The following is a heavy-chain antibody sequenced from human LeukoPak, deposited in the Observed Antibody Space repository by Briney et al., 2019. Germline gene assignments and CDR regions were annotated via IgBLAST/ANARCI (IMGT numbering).Heavy chain of an antibody. D-gene: IGHD2-2*01. CDR1: GYTFTAYY. CDR3: ARVRGSCTTTSCSSFDF. CDR2: INPNSGDS. J-gene: IGHJ4*02. V-gene: IGHV1-2*02. Sequence: PSLKVSCKASGYTFTAYYMHWVRQAPGQGLEWMGWINPNSGDSNYAQKFEGRVTMTRDTSISTAYMELSRVRSDDTAVYYCARVRGSCTTTSCSSFDFWGQGTLVTVSP.